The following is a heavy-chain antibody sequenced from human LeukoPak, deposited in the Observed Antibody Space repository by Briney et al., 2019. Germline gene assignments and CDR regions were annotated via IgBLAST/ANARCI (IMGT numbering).Heavy chain of an antibody. CDR2: INSDGGGT. V-gene: IGHV3-74*01. CDR3: ARDQGTTGGKGY. J-gene: IGHJ4*02. CDR1: GFPFSCFW. Sequence: PGGSLRLPCAASGFPFSCFWKDRVPHTPGEGVVWVSRINSDGGGTNYADSVKGRFTISRDNAKNTLYLQMNGLRAEGTAVYYCARDQGTTGGKGYWGQGILVSVSS. D-gene: IGHD2/OR15-2a*01.